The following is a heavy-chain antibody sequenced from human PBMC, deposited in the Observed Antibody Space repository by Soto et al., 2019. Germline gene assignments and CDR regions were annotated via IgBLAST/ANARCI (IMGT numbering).Heavy chain of an antibody. CDR1: GFMFDSYA. CDR2: ISPGGDRI. D-gene: IGHD6-19*01. J-gene: IGHJ4*02. CDR3: TKSADSAGWGVDF. V-gene: IGHV3-48*02. Sequence: EVQLVESGGGLVQPGGSLRLSCVASGFMFDSYAMNWVRQAPGKGLEWVSYISPGGDRIYYAESLKGRITISRDNARNSLSQQMNILSDEDTAVYYCTKSADSAGWGVDFWGQGTLVTVSS.